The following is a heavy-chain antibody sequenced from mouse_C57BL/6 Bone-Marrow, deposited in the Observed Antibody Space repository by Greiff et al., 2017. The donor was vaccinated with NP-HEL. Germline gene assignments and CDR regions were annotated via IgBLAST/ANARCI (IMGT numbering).Heavy chain of an antibody. CDR2: IDPNSGGT. V-gene: IGHV1-72*01. Sequence: QVQLKQSGAELVKPGASVKLSCKASGYTFTSYWMHWVKQRPGRGLEWIGRIDPNSGGTKYNEKFKSKATLTVDKPSSTAYMQLSSLTSEDSAVYYCAREEITTVVARYFDVWGTGTTVTVSS. CDR1: GYTFTSYW. CDR3: AREEITTVVARYFDV. D-gene: IGHD1-1*01. J-gene: IGHJ1*03.